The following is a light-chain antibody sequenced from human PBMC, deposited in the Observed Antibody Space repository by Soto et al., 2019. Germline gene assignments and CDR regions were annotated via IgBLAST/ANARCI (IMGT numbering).Light chain of an antibody. J-gene: IGKJ1*01. CDR1: QGISNF. Sequence: DIQMTQSPSSLSASVGDRVTITCRASQGISNFLAWHQQKPGKVPKLLIYDASTLQSGVPSRFSGSGSGTDFTLTSTSLQPDDVATYYCQKYNSAPWTFGQGTKVEIK. V-gene: IGKV1-27*01. CDR2: DAS. CDR3: QKYNSAPWT.